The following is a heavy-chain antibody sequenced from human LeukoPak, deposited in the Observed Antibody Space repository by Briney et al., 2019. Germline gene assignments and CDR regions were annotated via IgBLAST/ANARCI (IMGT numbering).Heavy chain of an antibody. CDR3: ASEGLTGYVGNALDY. J-gene: IGHJ4*02. CDR1: GGSIRSSTYY. Sequence: SETLSLTCTVSGGSIRSSTYYWGWIRQPPGKGLEWIGSIYYSGTTFYNPSLKSRVTISIDTSKNQFSLKLISVTAADTAVYYCASEGLTGYVGNALDYWGQGTLVTVSS. CDR2: IYYSGTT. V-gene: IGHV4-39*02. D-gene: IGHD3-9*01.